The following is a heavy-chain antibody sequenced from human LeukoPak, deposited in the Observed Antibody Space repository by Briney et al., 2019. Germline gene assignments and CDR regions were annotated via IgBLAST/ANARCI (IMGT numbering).Heavy chain of an antibody. CDR2: ISYDGSNK. CDR3: ARPDIVVVVAAPDY. V-gene: IGHV3-30*03. D-gene: IGHD2-15*01. J-gene: IGHJ4*02. CDR1: GFTFSSYW. Sequence: GGSLRLSCAASGFTFSSYWMSWVRQAPGKGLEWVAVISYDGSNKYYADSVKGRFTISRDNSKNTLYLQMNSLRAEDTAVYYCARPDIVVVVAAPDYWGQGTLVTVSS.